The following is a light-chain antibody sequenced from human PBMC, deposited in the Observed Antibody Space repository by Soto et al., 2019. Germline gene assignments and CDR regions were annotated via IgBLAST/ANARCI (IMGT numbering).Light chain of an antibody. CDR2: GAS. V-gene: IGKV3-15*01. CDR3: QQYKNWPPWT. J-gene: IGKJ1*01. CDR1: QSVGSS. Sequence: ETVMTQSPGTLSVSPGERATLSCRASQSVGSSLAWYQHKSGQSPRLLIYGASTRATGIPARFSGSGSGTEFTLTVSRLLSEDLAVYYCQQYKNWPPWTFVQATKVVIK.